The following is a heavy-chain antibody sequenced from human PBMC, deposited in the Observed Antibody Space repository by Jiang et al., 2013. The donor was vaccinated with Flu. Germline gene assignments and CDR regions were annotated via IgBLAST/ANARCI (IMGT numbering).Heavy chain of an antibody. CDR2: YYSGST. CDR3: ARLPVYCSSTSCHPGHNYGMDV. J-gene: IGHJ6*02. Sequence: YYSGSTNYNPSLKSRVTISVDTSKNQFSLKLSSVTAADTAVYYCARLPVYCSSTSCHPGHNYGMDVWGQGTTVTVSS. V-gene: IGHV4-59*08. D-gene: IGHD2-2*01.